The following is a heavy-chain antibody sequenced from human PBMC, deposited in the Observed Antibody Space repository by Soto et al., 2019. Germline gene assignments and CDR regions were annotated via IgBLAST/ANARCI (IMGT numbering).Heavy chain of an antibody. V-gene: IGHV3-21*01. D-gene: IGHD6-19*01. CDR2: ISSSSSYI. CDR3: ARDAPRMAVAGTGDY. Sequence: PGGSLRLSCAASGFTFSSYSMNWVRQAPGKGLEWVSSISSSSSYIYYADSVKGRFTISRDNAKNSLYLQMNSLRAEDTAVYYCARDAPRMAVAGTGDYWGQGTLVTVSS. CDR1: GFTFSSYS. J-gene: IGHJ4*02.